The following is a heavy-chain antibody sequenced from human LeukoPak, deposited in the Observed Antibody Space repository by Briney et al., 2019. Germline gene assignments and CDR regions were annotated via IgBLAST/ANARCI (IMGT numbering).Heavy chain of an antibody. CDR3: AKDPINWGSIYFDC. J-gene: IGHJ4*02. CDR1: GFTFSSYA. Sequence: GGSLRLSCAASGFTFSSYAMSWVRQAPGKGLEWVSAISGSGGSTYYADSVKGRFTISRDNSKNILYLQMNSLTAEDTAVYWCAKDPINWGSIYFDCWGQGTLVTVSS. CDR2: ISGSGGST. V-gene: IGHV3-23*01. D-gene: IGHD7-27*01.